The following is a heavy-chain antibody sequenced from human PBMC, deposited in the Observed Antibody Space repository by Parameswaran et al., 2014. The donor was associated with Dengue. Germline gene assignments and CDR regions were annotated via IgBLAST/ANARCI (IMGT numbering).Heavy chain of an antibody. CDR3: ARHSLYDFWSGYYGMDV. Sequence: VRQAPGKGLEWIGEINHSGSTNYNPSLKSRVTISVDTSKNQFSLKLSSVTAADTAVYYCARHSLYDFWSGYYGMDVWGQGTTVTVSS. V-gene: IGHV4-34*01. D-gene: IGHD3-3*01. J-gene: IGHJ6*02. CDR2: INHSGST.